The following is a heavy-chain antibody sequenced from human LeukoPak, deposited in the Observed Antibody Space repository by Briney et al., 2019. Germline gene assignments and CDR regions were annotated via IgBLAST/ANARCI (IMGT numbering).Heavy chain of an antibody. CDR1: GFTFDDYA. D-gene: IGHD2/OR15-2a*01. CDR2: ISWNSGSI. V-gene: IGHV3-9*01. Sequence: GRSLRLSCAASGFTFDDYAMHWVRQAPGKGLEWVSGISWNSGSIGYADSVKGRFTISRDNAKNSLYLQMNSLRAEDTALYYCAKDIGSTLVLLGMDVWGQGTTVTVSS. CDR3: AKDIGSTLVLLGMDV. J-gene: IGHJ6*02.